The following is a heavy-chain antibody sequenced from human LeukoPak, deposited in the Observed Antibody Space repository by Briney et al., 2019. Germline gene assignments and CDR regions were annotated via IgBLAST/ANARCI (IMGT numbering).Heavy chain of an antibody. D-gene: IGHD1/OR15-1a*01. J-gene: IGHJ3*02. Sequence: SETLSLTCPVSGGSISSYCWSWIRQPPRNGLEWIGYIYYSGSTNYNPSLKSRVTISVDTSKNQFSLRLSSVTAADTAVYYCAKKQQSSGMAFDIWGQGTMVTVSS. V-gene: IGHV4-59*01. CDR2: IYYSGST. CDR3: AKKQQSSGMAFDI. CDR1: GGSISSYC.